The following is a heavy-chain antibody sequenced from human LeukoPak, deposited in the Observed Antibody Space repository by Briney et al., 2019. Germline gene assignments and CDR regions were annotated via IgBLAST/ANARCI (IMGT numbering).Heavy chain of an antibody. V-gene: IGHV3-7*01. CDR3: ARDQTPFV. J-gene: IGHJ4*02. CDR1: GFTVSSNY. CDR2: IKPDGSEK. Sequence: GGSLRLSCAASGFTVSSNYMSWVRQAPGKWLEWVANIKPDGSEKYYVDSVKGRFTISRDNAKNSLYLQMNSLRAEDTAVYYCARDQTPFVWGQGTLVTVSS.